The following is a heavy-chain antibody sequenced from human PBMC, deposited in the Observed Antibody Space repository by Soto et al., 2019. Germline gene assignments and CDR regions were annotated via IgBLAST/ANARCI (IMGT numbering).Heavy chain of an antibody. J-gene: IGHJ4*02. CDR1: GFTFSSYG. CDR3: AREYNWNYDY. Sequence: QVQLVESGGGVVQPGRSLRLSCAASGFTFSSYGMHWVRQAPGKGLEWVAVIWYDGSNKYYADSVKGRFTIYRDNSKNTLYLQMNSLRAEDTAVYYCAREYNWNYDYWGQGTLVTVSS. CDR2: IWYDGSNK. V-gene: IGHV3-33*01. D-gene: IGHD1-7*01.